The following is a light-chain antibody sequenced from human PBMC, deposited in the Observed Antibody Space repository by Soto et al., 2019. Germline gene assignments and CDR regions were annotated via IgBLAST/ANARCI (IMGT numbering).Light chain of an antibody. CDR1: SSDVGGYNY. J-gene: IGLJ1*01. V-gene: IGLV2-11*01. CDR3: CSYAGSYPFV. Sequence: QSALTQPRSVSGSPGQSVTISCTGTSSDVGGYNYVSWYQQHQGKAPKLMIYDVSKRPSGVPDRFSGSKSGNTASLTISGLQAEDEADYYFCSYAGSYPFVFGTGTKLTVL. CDR2: DVS.